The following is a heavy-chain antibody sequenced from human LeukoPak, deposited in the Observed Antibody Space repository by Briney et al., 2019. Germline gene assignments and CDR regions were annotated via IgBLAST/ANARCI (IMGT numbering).Heavy chain of an antibody. CDR2: IIPILGIA. J-gene: IGHJ6*01. V-gene: IGHV1-69*04. Sequence: SVKVSCKASGGTFSSYAISWVRQVPGQGLEWMGRIIPILGIANYAQKFQGRVTITADKSTSTAYMELSSLKSEDTAVYYCARERDDSNVWGQGTTVTVSS. CDR1: GGTFSSYA. CDR3: ARERDDSNV. D-gene: IGHD3-22*01.